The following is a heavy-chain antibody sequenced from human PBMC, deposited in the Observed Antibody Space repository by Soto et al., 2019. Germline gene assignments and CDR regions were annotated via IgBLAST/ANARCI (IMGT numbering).Heavy chain of an antibody. CDR2: IYYSGST. D-gene: IGHD3-10*01. J-gene: IGHJ6*02. CDR1: GGSIGSYY. V-gene: IGHV4-59*01. CDR3: ARDQGYYGSGSYFHYGTDV. Sequence: SETLSLTCTVSGGSIGSYYWSWIRQPPGKGLEWIGYIYYSGSTNYNPSLKSRVTISVDTSKNQFSLKLSSVTAADTAVYYCARDQGYYGSGSYFHYGTDVWGQGTTVTVSS.